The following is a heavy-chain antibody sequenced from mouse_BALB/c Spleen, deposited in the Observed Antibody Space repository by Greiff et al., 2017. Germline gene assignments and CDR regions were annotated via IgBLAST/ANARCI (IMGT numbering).Heavy chain of an antibody. D-gene: IGHD4-1*01. J-gene: IGHJ3*01. CDR1: GFTFSSYA. CDR2: ISSGGSYT. CDR3: ARELTGTSFAY. V-gene: IGHV5-9-4*01. Sequence: EVQRVESGGGLVKPGGSLKLSCAASGFTFSSYAMSWVRQSPEKRLEWVAEISSGGSYTYYPDTVTGRFTISRDNAKNTLYLEMSSLRSEDTAMYYCARELTGTSFAYWGQGTLVTVSA.